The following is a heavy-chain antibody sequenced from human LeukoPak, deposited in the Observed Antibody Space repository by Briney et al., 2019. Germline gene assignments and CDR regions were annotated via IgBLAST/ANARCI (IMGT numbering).Heavy chain of an antibody. D-gene: IGHD3-22*01. CDR1: GFTFSSYG. J-gene: IGHJ4*02. Sequence: GGSLRLSCAASGFTFSSYGMHWVRQAPGRGLEWVAFIRYDGSNKYYADSVKGRLTISRDNSKNTLYLQMNSLRAEDTAVYYCAKPDYYYDSSGYYPRPYYFDYWGQGTLVTVSS. CDR3: AKPDYYYDSSGYYPRPYYFDY. V-gene: IGHV3-30*02. CDR2: IRYDGSNK.